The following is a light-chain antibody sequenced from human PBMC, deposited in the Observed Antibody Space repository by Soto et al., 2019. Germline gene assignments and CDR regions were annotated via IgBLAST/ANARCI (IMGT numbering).Light chain of an antibody. CDR2: SAS. Sequence: EIVLTQSPGTLSLSPGERATLSCRASQSVSRSYLAWYQQKPGQAPRHLIYSASSRATGIPDRFSGSESGTDFTLTISRLEPEDFAVYYFQQYGSTPWTFGQGTKVEIK. CDR1: QSVSRSY. V-gene: IGKV3-20*01. J-gene: IGKJ1*01. CDR3: QQYGSTPWT.